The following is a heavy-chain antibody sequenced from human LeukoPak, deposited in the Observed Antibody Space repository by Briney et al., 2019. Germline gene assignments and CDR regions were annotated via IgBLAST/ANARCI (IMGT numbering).Heavy chain of an antibody. CDR1: GGSFSGYY. CDR3: ARSGAEAGNNWFDH. Sequence: PSETLSLTCAVYGGSFSGYYWSCIRQPPGKGLEWIGEINHSGSTNYNPSLKSRVTISVDTSKNQFSLKLSSVTAADTAVYYCARSGAEAGNNWFDHWGQGTLVTVSS. D-gene: IGHD6-13*01. J-gene: IGHJ5*02. CDR2: INHSGST. V-gene: IGHV4-34*01.